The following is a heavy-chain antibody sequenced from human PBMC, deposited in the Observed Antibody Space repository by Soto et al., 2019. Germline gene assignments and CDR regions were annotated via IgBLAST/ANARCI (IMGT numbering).Heavy chain of an antibody. CDR1: GGTFSSYA. Sequence: QVPLVQSGAEVKKPGSSVTVSCKASGGTFSSYAIHWVRQAPGQGLGWMGGIIPRYGPAKYAQRFQGRVTSTADESTTTVYMELTSLTSQDTAVYYCARVTAMVRGVIDNWFDPWGHGTLVTVSS. J-gene: IGHJ5*02. V-gene: IGHV1-69*01. D-gene: IGHD3-10*01. CDR2: IIPRYGPA. CDR3: ARVTAMVRGVIDNWFDP.